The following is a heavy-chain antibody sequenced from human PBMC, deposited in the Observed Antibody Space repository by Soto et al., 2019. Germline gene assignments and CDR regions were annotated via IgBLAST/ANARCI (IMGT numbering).Heavy chain of an antibody. V-gene: IGHV4-30-4*08. J-gene: IGHJ6*02. CDR3: ASSSLYGMDV. CDR2: IYYSGNS. CDR1: GGSISGGYYY. Sequence: PSETLSLTCSVPGGSISGGYYYWRSILQRPGRGLEGIGNIYYSGNSYYHPSLKSRLIISIDTSNNRFPLKLGSVTDADTAVYYCASSSLYGMDVWGQGTTVTVSS.